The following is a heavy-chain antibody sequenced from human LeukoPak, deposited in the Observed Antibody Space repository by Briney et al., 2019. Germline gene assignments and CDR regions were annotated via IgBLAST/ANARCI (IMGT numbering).Heavy chain of an antibody. Sequence: GGSLRLSCAASGFTVSSNYMSWVRQAPGKGLEWVSVIYSDGSTFYADSVKGRFTISRDNSKNTLYLQMNSLRAEDTAVYYCARDGTTVVDYWGQGTLVTVSS. V-gene: IGHV3-66*01. J-gene: IGHJ4*02. CDR1: GFTVSSNY. D-gene: IGHD4-23*01. CDR2: IYSDGST. CDR3: ARDGTTVVDY.